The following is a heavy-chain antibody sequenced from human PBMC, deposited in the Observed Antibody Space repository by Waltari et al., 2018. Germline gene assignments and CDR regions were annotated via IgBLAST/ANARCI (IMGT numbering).Heavy chain of an antibody. CDR2: ISRGGCTI. D-gene: IGHD2-21*01. J-gene: IGHJ5*02. Sequence: QLVESGGGLVQPGGSLRLSCVASGFTFSTYSMNWVRQAPGEGPDWVSYISRGGCTIYYADSVKGRFTISRDNAKNAVYLQMNRLRVEDTAVYYCARDRFCGGGTCSWSWFGPWGQGTLVTVSS. CDR3: ARDRFCGGGTCSWSWFGP. CDR1: GFTFSTYS. V-gene: IGHV3-48*04.